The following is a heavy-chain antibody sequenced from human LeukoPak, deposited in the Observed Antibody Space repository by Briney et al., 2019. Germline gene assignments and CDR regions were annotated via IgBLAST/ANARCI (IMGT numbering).Heavy chain of an antibody. J-gene: IGHJ4*02. D-gene: IGHD4-17*01. V-gene: IGHV4-4*02. CDR2: IYHSGST. Sequence: SGTLSLTCAVSGGSISSSNWWSWVRQPPGKGLEWIGEIYHSGSTNYNPSLKSRVTISVDKSKNQFSLKLSSVTAADTAVYYCARLYSHDYGDPPYIDYWGQGTLVTVSS. CDR1: GGSISSSNW. CDR3: ARLYSHDYGDPPYIDY.